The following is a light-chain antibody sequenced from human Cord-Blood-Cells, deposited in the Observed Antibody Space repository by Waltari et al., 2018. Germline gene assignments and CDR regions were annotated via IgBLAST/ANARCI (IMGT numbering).Light chain of an antibody. CDR3: QSYDSSNWV. CDR2: GDN. Sequence: NFMLTQPHSVSESPGKTVTISCTGSSGSIASNYVQWYQQRPGSAPTTVICGDNQSPSGVPDRFSGSIDSSSNSASLTISGLKTEDEADYYCQSYDSSNWVFGGGTKLTVL. V-gene: IGLV6-57*02. J-gene: IGLJ3*02. CDR1: SGSIASNY.